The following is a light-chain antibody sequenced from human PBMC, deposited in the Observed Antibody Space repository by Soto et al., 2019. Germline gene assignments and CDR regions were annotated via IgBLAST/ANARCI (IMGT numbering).Light chain of an antibody. CDR3: QQRYRRPQT. CDR2: DAS. CDR1: QSVSSSY. V-gene: IGKV3D-20*02. Sequence: MFTQSPCTLSLSTGERATLSCRASQSVSSSYLAWYQQKPGQAPRLLVYDASRRATGIPARFSGSGSGTDFTLTISSLEPEDFAVYYCQQRYRRPQTFGQGTKVDIK. J-gene: IGKJ1*01.